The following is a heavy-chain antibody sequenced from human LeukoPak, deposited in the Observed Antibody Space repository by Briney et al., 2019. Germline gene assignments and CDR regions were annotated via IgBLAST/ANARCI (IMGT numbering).Heavy chain of an antibody. Sequence: ASVKVSCKASGYTFTGYYMHWVRPAPGQGLEWMGWINPNSGGTNYAQKFQGRVTMTRDTSISTAYMELSRLRSDDTAVYYCARQYYDFWSGYYYYYYMDVWGKGTTVTVSS. CDR2: INPNSGGT. CDR1: GYTFTGYY. J-gene: IGHJ6*03. D-gene: IGHD3-3*01. CDR3: ARQYYDFWSGYYYYYYMDV. V-gene: IGHV1-2*02.